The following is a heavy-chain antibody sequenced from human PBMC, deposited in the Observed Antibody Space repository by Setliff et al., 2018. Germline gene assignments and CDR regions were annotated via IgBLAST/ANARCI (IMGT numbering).Heavy chain of an antibody. CDR2: IRPYIGHT. J-gene: IGHJ3*02. Sequence: ASVKVSCKASGYNLDDFGINWLRQAPGQGLEWMGWIRPYIGHTTYAQKFQGRVTMTTDAPTSTAYMELTSLRHDDTAVYYCARVVAHTHFYDRCDYYFDGLDIWGQGAKVTVSS. CDR3: ARVVAHTHFYDRCDYYFDGLDI. V-gene: IGHV1-18*01. D-gene: IGHD3-22*01. CDR1: GYNLDDFG.